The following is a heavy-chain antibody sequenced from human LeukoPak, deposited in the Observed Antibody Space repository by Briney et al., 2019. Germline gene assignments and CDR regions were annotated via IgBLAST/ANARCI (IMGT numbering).Heavy chain of an antibody. J-gene: IGHJ4*02. CDR1: GFTFSSYA. D-gene: IGHD1-20*01. Sequence: PGGSLRLSCAASGFTFSSYAMHWVRQAPGKGLEWVAVISYDGSNKYYADSVKGRFTISSDNSKNTLYLQMNSLRAEDTAVYYCARTPRCNWNPLGFEYWGQGTLVTVSS. CDR3: ARTPRCNWNPLGFEY. CDR2: ISYDGSNK. V-gene: IGHV3-30-3*01.